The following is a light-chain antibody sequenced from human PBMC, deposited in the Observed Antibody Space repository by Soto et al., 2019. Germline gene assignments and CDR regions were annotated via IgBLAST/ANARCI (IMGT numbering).Light chain of an antibody. Sequence: NVLTPSPGTLSLSPVERATLSCRASQSVSSYLAWYQQKPGQAPRLLIYGASSRATGIPDRFSGTGSETDFTLTISRLEPEDFAVYYCQQYDNSPITFGQGTRLEIK. J-gene: IGKJ5*01. CDR3: QQYDNSPIT. CDR1: QSVSSY. CDR2: GAS. V-gene: IGKV3-20*01.